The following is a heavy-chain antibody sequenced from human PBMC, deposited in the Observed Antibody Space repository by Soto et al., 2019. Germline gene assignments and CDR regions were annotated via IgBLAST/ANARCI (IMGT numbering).Heavy chain of an antibody. Sequence: QVQLQESGPGLVKPSQTLSLTCTVSGGSISRGDYYWSWIRQPPGKDLEWIGYIYYSGSTYYNPSLKSRMTISVDTSTTQFALRLSSVTAADTAVYYCAILKVGYSTFDPWGQGTVVTVSS. CDR2: IYYSGST. J-gene: IGHJ5*02. CDR3: AILKVGYSTFDP. CDR1: GGSISRGDYY. D-gene: IGHD5-18*01. V-gene: IGHV4-30-4*01.